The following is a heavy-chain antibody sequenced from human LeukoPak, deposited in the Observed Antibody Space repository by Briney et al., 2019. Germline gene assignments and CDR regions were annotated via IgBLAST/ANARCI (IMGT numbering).Heavy chain of an antibody. D-gene: IGHD1-26*01. J-gene: IGHJ3*02. V-gene: IGHV4-31*03. CDR3: PRERELGQNAFDI. CDR2: IYYSGST. CDR1: GGAISSGGYY. Sequence: SETLSLTCTVSGGAISSGGYYWSWIRQHPGKGLEWIGYIYYSGSTYHTPSLKSRFTISVDTSKNQFSLKLSSVTTADTAVYYCPRERELGQNAFDIWGQGT.